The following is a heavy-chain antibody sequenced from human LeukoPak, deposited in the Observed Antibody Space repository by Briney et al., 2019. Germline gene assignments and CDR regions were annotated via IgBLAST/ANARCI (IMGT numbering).Heavy chain of an antibody. Sequence: SETLSLTCTVSGGSFRNYYWSWIRQPPGKGLEWIGYIYDSGSTNYNPSLKSRYKPSLKSRVTISVDMSKNQFSLKLTSVTAADTAVYYCATTADYGDYLALDYWGQGTLLTASS. CDR1: GGSFRNYY. D-gene: IGHD4-17*01. V-gene: IGHV4-59*01. CDR3: ATTADYGDYLALDY. CDR2: IYDSGST. J-gene: IGHJ4*02.